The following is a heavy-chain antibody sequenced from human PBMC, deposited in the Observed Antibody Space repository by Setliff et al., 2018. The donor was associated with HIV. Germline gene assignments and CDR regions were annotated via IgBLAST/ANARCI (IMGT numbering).Heavy chain of an antibody. D-gene: IGHD4-17*01. CDR1: GGSINNYY. CDR3: AREPYGDYSDY. CDR2: IHSSGPT. J-gene: IGHJ4*02. V-gene: IGHV4-4*09. Sequence: SETLSLTCTVSGGSINNYYWSWMRQSPGKGLEWIGYIHSSGPTNYNPSLKSRVSISVDTSKNQFSLKLSSVTAADTAVYYCAREPYGDYSDYWGQRTLVTVSS.